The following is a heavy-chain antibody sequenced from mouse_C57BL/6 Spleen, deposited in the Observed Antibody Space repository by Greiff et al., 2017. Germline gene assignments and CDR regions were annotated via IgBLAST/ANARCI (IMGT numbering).Heavy chain of an antibody. CDR2: IDPSDSYT. V-gene: IGHV1-69*01. Sequence: QVQLQQSGAELVMPGASVKLSCKASGYTFTSYWMHWVKQRPGQGLEWIGEIDPSDSYTNYNQKFKGKSTLTVDKSSSTAYMQLSSLTSEDSAVYYCASFLLSMDYWGQGTSVTVSS. CDR3: ASFLLSMDY. CDR1: GYTFTSYW. D-gene: IGHD2-1*01. J-gene: IGHJ4*01.